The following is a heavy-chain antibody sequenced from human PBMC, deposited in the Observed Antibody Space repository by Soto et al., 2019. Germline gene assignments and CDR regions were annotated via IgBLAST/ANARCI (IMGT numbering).Heavy chain of an antibody. CDR3: ARVYSGSYYRSHYYYGMDV. V-gene: IGHV1-46*01. CDR1: GYTFTSYY. Sequence: ASVKVSCKASGYTFTSYYMHWGRQAPGQGLEWMGIINPSGGSTSYAQKFQGRVTMTRDTSTSTVYMELSSLRSEDTAVYYCARVYSGSYYRSHYYYGMDVWGQGTTVTVSS. D-gene: IGHD1-26*01. CDR2: INPSGGST. J-gene: IGHJ6*02.